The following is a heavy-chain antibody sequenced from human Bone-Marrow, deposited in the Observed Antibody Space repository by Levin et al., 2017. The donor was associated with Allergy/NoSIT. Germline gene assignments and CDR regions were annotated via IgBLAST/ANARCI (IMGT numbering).Heavy chain of an antibody. CDR1: GYPFTGYS. CDR2: VLSNRGGT. D-gene: IGHD1-1*01. CDR3: TRSATGRPAGNDAFDA. V-gene: IGHV1-2*02. Sequence: ASVKVSCKTSGYPFTGYSIHWVRQAPGQGLEWMGCVLSNRGGTNYALRFQGRVTMTRDTSISTAYLELGRLNYEDTAVYYCTRSATGRPAGNDAFDAWGQGTTVTVFS. J-gene: IGHJ3*01.